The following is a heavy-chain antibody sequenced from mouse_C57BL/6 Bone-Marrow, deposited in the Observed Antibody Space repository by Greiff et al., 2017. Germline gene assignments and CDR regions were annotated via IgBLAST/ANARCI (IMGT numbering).Heavy chain of an antibody. D-gene: IGHD4-1*01. CDR3: ARNWDVGAY. J-gene: IGHJ3*01. CDR1: GYTFTSYW. V-gene: IGHV1-64*01. CDR2: IHPNSGST. Sequence: QVQLQQPGAEPVKPGASVKLSCKASGYTFTSYWMHWVKQRPGQGLEWIGMIHPNSGSTNYNEKFKSKATLTVDKSSSTAYMQLSSLTSEDSAVYYCARNWDVGAYWGQGTLVTVSA.